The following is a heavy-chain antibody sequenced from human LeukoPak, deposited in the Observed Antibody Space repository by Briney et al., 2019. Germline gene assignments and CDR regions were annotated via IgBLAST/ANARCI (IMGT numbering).Heavy chain of an antibody. D-gene: IGHD3-10*01. Sequence: GGSLRLSCAASGFTFSSYAMHWVRQAPGKGLEWVAVISYDGSNKYYADSVKGRFTISRDSSKNTLYLQMNSLRAEDTAVYYCARDLYCSSTSCSITMVRGVITIPPLGYWGQGTLVTVSS. CDR1: GFTFSSYA. CDR3: ARDLYCSSTSCSITMVRGVITIPPLGY. CDR2: ISYDGSNK. J-gene: IGHJ4*02. V-gene: IGHV3-30*04.